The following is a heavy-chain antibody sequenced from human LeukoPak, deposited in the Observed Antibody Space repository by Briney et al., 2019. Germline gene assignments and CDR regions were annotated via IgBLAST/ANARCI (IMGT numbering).Heavy chain of an antibody. V-gene: IGHV3-49*03. CDR1: GFTFGEDA. CDR3: ARLIAVVVAASSYFDS. D-gene: IGHD2-15*01. CDR2: IRTKTNGATA. J-gene: IGHJ4*02. Sequence: PGGSLRLSCTASGFTFGEDAMSWFRQAPGKGLEWVGFIRTKTNGATAEYAASVKGRFSTSRDDSKSIAYLQMNSLKTEDTAVYYCARLIAVVVAASSYFDSWGQGTRVTVAS.